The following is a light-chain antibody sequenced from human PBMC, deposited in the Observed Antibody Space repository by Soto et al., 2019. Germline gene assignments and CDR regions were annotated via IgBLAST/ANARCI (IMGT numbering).Light chain of an antibody. J-gene: IGLJ2*01. V-gene: IGLV2-8*01. CDR2: EVT. Sequence: QSVLTQPPSASGAPGQSVTISCTGTNSDVGLYNFVSWYQHHPGNAPKLIIYEVTKRPSGVPDRFSGSKSGNTASLTVSGLRAEDEADYYCSSYGGRNSVLFGRGTPLTVL. CDR1: NSDVGLYNF. CDR3: SSYGGRNSVL.